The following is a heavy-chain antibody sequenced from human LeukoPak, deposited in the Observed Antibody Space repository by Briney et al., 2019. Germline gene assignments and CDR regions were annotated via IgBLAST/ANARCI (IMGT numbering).Heavy chain of an antibody. D-gene: IGHD4-17*01. CDR1: GGSISRYY. CDR2: INYSGST. J-gene: IGHJ3*02. V-gene: IGHV4-59*01. CDR3: ARDPHYGDILNDPFDI. Sequence: PSETLSLTCTVSGGSISRYYWSWIRQPPGKGLEWIGYINYSGSTKYNPSLKSRVTISVDTSKNQFSLKLSSVTAADTAVYFCARDPHYGDILNDPFDIWGQGTMVTVSS.